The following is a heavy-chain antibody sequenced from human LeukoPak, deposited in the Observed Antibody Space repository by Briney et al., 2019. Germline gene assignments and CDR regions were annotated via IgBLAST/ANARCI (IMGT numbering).Heavy chain of an antibody. J-gene: IGHJ6*02. CDR1: GYTFTSYD. D-gene: IGHD6-13*01. Sequence: ASVKVSRKASGYTFTSYDINWVRQATGQGLEWMGWMNPNSGNTGYAQKFQGRVTMTRNTSISTAYMELSSLRSEDTAVYYCARGSSSWFYYYYGMDVWGQGTTVTVSS. CDR3: ARGSSSWFYYYYGMDV. CDR2: MNPNSGNT. V-gene: IGHV1-8*01.